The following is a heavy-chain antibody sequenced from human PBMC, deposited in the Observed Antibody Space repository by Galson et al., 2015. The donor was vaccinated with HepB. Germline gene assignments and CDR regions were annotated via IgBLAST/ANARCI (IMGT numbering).Heavy chain of an antibody. CDR1: GFTFSSYS. CDR2: ISSSSTI. CDR3: ARGGYCSSTSCYNYENIYGYYYYGMDV. D-gene: IGHD2-2*02. Sequence: SLRLSCAASGFTFSSYSLNWVRQAPGKGLEWVSYISSSSTIYYADSVKGRFTISRDNAKNSLYLQMNSLRDEDTAVYYCARGGYCSSTSCYNYENIYGYYYYGMDVWGQGTTVTVSS. V-gene: IGHV3-48*02. J-gene: IGHJ6*02.